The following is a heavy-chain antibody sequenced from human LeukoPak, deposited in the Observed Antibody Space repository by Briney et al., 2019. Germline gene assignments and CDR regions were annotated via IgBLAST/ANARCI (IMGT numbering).Heavy chain of an antibody. J-gene: IGHJ4*02. CDR1: GFTFSSYS. CDR3: ARDLTHVVVIATPGY. CDR2: ISSSSSYT. Sequence: PGGSLRLSCAASGFTFSSYSMNWVRQAPGKGLEWVSSISSSSSYTYYADSVKGRFTISRDNAKNSLYLQMNSLRAEDTGVYYCARDLTHVVVIATPGYWGQGTLVTVSS. V-gene: IGHV3-21*01. D-gene: IGHD2-21*01.